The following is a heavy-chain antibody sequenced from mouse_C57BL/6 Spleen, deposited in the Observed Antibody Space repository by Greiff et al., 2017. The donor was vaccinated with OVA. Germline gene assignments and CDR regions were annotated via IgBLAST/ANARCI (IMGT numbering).Heavy chain of an antibody. J-gene: IGHJ1*03. CDR3: ARHYYGSPSFDV. Sequence: VQLQQSGPELVKPGASVKISCKASGYTFTDYYMNWVKQSHGKSLEWIGDINPNNGGTSYNQKFKGKATLTVDKSSSTAYMELRSLTSGDSAVYYCARHYYGSPSFDVLGTGTTVTVSA. D-gene: IGHD1-1*01. CDR2: INPNNGGT. V-gene: IGHV1-26*01. CDR1: GYTFTDYY.